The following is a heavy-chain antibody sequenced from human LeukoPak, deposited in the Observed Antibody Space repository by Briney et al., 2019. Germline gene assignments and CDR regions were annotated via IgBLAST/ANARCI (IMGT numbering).Heavy chain of an antibody. CDR1: GGSISSSSYY. V-gene: IGHV4-39*07. D-gene: IGHD2-15*01. CDR2: INHSGST. CDR3: ARVVLYCSGGSCYSDYFDY. Sequence: SETLSLTCTVSGGSISSSSYYWGWIRQPPGKGLEWIGEINHSGSTNYNPSLKSRVTISVDTSKNQFSLKLSSVTAADTAVYYCARVVLYCSGGSCYSDYFDYWGQGTLVTVSS. J-gene: IGHJ4*02.